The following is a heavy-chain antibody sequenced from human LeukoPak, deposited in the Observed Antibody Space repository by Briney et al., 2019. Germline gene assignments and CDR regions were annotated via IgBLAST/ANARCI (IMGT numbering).Heavy chain of an antibody. CDR3: VRDLNWAFDY. J-gene: IGHJ4*02. CDR1: GFTFSRYT. V-gene: IGHV3-48*01. D-gene: IGHD3-16*01. Sequence: GGSLRLSCAASGFTFSRYTMNWVRQAPGKELEWISNIRSESSSTTYADSVKGRFTISRDNAKNSLYLQINILRAEDTAVYYCVRDLNWAFDYWGQGTLVTVSS. CDR2: IRSESSST.